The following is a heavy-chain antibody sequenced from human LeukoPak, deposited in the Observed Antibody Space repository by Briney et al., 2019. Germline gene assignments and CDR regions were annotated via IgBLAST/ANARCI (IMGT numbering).Heavy chain of an antibody. J-gene: IGHJ5*02. V-gene: IGHV4-39*07. CDR1: GGSISTSNYY. Sequence: SETLSLTCTVSGGSISTSNYYWGWIRQPPGKGLEWIGNIFYSGSTYYSPSLKSRVTISLDTSRNQFSLKLTSVTAADTAVYYCARGRYVLLWFGQKNWFDPWGQGTLVTVSS. CDR2: IFYSGST. D-gene: IGHD3-10*01. CDR3: ARGRYVLLWFGQKNWFDP.